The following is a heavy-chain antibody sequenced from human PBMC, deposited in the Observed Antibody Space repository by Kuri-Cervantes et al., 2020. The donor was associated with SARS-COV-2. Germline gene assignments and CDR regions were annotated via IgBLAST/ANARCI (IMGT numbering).Heavy chain of an antibody. CDR1: GLSVFNKY. Sequence: GESLKISCAASGLSVFNKYMSWVRQAPGKGLEWVSIIYDSGSTYYRDSVKGRFTISRDSSKNTLSLQMNSLRAEDTAVYYFAMEKGPSGGAIAYWGQGTLVTVSS. CDR2: IYDSGST. V-gene: IGHV3-53*01. J-gene: IGHJ4*02. D-gene: IGHD6-19*01. CDR3: AMEKGPSGGAIAY.